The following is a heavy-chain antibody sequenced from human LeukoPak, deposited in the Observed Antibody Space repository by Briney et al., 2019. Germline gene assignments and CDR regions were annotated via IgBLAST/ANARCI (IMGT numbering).Heavy chain of an antibody. D-gene: IGHD3-22*01. CDR2: IIPTLGIA. V-gene: IGHV1-69*04. Sequence: SVKVSCKASGGTFSSYAISWVRQAPGQGLEWMGRIIPTLGIANYAQKFQGRVTITADKSTSTAYMELSSLRSEDTAVYYCARTYYYDSSGPPGGWFDPWGQGTLVTVSS. CDR1: GGTFSSYA. CDR3: ARTYYYDSSGPPGGWFDP. J-gene: IGHJ5*02.